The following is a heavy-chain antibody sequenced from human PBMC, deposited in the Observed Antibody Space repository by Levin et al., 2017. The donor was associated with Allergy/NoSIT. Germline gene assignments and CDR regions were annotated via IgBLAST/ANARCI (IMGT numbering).Heavy chain of an antibody. D-gene: IGHD3-16*01. V-gene: IGHV3-74*01. Sequence: GESLEISCAASGFTFSNYWMHWVRQAPGKGLVWVSRINSDGSSTSYVDSVKGRFTISRDNARNTLYLQMNSLRAEDTAVYYCAKGGQGHFDYWGQGTLVAVSS. CDR1: GFTFSNYW. CDR2: INSDGSST. J-gene: IGHJ4*02. CDR3: AKGGQGHFDY.